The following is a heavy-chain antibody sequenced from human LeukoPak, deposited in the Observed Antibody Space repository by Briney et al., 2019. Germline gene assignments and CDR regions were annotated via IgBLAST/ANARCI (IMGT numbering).Heavy chain of an antibody. D-gene: IGHD6-19*01. CDR2: MSYDGSNK. CDR3: ARGGSRQWLVRGWFDP. CDR1: GFTFSTYA. Sequence: GGSLRLSCAASGFTFSTYAMHWIRQAPGKGLEWVAVMSYDGSNKYYADSVKGRFTISRDNSKDTLYLQMNSLRAEDTAVYYCARGGSRQWLVRGWFDPWGQGTLVTVSS. J-gene: IGHJ5*02. V-gene: IGHV3-30-3*01.